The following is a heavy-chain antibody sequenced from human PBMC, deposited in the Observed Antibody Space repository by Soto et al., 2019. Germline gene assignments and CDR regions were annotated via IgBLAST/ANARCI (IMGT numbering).Heavy chain of an antibody. V-gene: IGHV4-61*01. CDR3: AREDSSGYSDY. J-gene: IGHJ4*02. CDR1: GGSVSGVSDY. D-gene: IGHD3-22*01. Sequence: QVQLQESGPGLGKPSETLSLTCTVSGGSVSGVSDYWSWFRHPPGKGLEWIGYSYFSGSTNYNPSLKSRVTLSVDRPKNQFSLKLRAVTAADTAVYYCAREDSSGYSDYWGQGRLVTVSS. CDR2: SYFSGST.